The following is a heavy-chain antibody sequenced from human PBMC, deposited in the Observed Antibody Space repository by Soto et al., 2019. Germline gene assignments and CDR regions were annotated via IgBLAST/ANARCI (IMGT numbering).Heavy chain of an antibody. CDR3: ARAYYDLWSGLYYYYGMDV. D-gene: IGHD3-3*01. CDR2: INHSGST. CDR1: GGSFSGYY. Sequence: QVQLQQWGAGLLKPSETLSLTCAVYGGSFSGYYWSWIRQPPGKGLEWIGEINHSGSTYYNPSLKTRVTISVDTSKNQFSLKLSSVTAADTAVYYCARAYYDLWSGLYYYYGMDVWGQGTTVTVSS. V-gene: IGHV4-34*01. J-gene: IGHJ6*02.